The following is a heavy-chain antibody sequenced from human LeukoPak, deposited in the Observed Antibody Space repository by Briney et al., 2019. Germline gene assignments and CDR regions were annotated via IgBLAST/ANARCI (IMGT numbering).Heavy chain of an antibody. J-gene: IGHJ3*02. D-gene: IGHD3-10*01. Sequence: GASVKVSCKASGYTFTSYYMRWVRQAPGQGLEWMGVINPSGGSTSYAQKFQGRVTMTRDTSTSTVYMELSSLRSEDTAVYYCARDGFWMVRGESDAFDIWGQGTMVTVSS. V-gene: IGHV1-46*01. CDR2: INPSGGST. CDR1: GYTFTSYY. CDR3: ARDGFWMVRGESDAFDI.